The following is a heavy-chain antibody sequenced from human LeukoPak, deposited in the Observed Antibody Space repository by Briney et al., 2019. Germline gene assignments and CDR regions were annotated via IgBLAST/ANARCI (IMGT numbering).Heavy chain of an antibody. CDR1: GGTFNNHA. V-gene: IGHV1-69*13. Sequence: SVKVSCKASGGTFNNHAISWVRQAPGQGLEWMGVIVPISGTANYAQKFQGRVTITADESTSTVYMELSSLTSEDTAVYYCARWAGESSSWYPALFDYWGQGTLVTVSS. CDR2: IVPISGTA. D-gene: IGHD6-13*01. J-gene: IGHJ4*02. CDR3: ARWAGESSSWYPALFDY.